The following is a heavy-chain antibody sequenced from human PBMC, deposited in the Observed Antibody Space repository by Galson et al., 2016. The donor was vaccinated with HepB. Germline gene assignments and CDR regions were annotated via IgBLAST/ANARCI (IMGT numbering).Heavy chain of an antibody. CDR2: IYYSGST. CDR1: GGSISSGGYC. CDR3: ARGVEEGYVYIDY. J-gene: IGHJ4*02. V-gene: IGHV4-31*03. Sequence: TLSLTCTDSGGSISSGGYCWNWIRHHPGKGLEWIGYIYYSGSTFSNPSLKSRVTISVDTSKNQFSLKLSSVTAADTAVYYCARGVEEGYVYIDYWGQGTLVTVSS. D-gene: IGHD5-12*01.